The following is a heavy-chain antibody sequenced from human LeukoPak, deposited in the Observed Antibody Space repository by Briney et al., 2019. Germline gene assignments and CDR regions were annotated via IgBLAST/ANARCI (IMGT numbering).Heavy chain of an antibody. Sequence: GGSLRLSCAASGFSFSNYWMHWVRQAPGKGLVWVSRISSDGSDTIYADSVKGRFTISRDNSENTLYLQMNSLRAEDTAVYYCAREVIVVVPEYYFDYWGQGTLVTVSS. CDR2: ISSDGSDT. V-gene: IGHV3-74*01. J-gene: IGHJ4*02. CDR3: AREVIVVVPEYYFDY. CDR1: GFSFSNYW. D-gene: IGHD3-22*01.